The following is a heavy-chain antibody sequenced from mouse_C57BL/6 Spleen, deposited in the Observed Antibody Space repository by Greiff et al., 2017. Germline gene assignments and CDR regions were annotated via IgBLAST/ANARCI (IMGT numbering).Heavy chain of an antibody. CDR2: IYPGNSDT. CDR1: GYTFTSYW. V-gene: IGHV1-5*01. CDR3: TRPYYYGSSPWFAY. J-gene: IGHJ3*01. Sequence: EVTPPASGTVLARPGALVKVFCKTSGYTFTSYWMHWVKQRPGQGLEWIGAIYPGNSDTSYNQKFKGKAKLTAVTTASTAYMELSSLTNEDSAVYYCTRPYYYGSSPWFAYWGQGTLVTVSA. D-gene: IGHD1-1*01.